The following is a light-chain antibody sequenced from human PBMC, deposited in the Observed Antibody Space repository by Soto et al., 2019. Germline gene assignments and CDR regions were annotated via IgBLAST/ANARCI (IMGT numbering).Light chain of an antibody. CDR3: QQRSNWPLT. CDR1: QSVSNNY. CDR2: GAS. J-gene: IGKJ4*01. V-gene: IGKV3-11*01. Sequence: EIVFTQSPGTLSLSPGERATPSCRASQSVSNNYLAWYQQKPGQAPRLLIYGASNRATGIPARFSGSGSGTDFTLTISSLEPEDFAVYYCQQRSNWPLTFGGGTKVDIK.